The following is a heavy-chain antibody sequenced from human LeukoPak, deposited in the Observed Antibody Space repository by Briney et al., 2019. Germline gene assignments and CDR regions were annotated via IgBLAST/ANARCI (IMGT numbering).Heavy chain of an antibody. Sequence: PGGSLRLSCAASGFTVSTNYMSWVRQAPGKGLEWLSLIYSGGSTYYADSVKGRFTISRDNSKNTLYLQMNSLRAEDTAVYYCANGQAAAGTVYYYYYMDVWGKGTTVTVSS. D-gene: IGHD6-13*01. V-gene: IGHV3-66*01. J-gene: IGHJ6*03. CDR3: ANGQAAAGTVYYYYYMDV. CDR1: GFTVSTNY. CDR2: IYSGGST.